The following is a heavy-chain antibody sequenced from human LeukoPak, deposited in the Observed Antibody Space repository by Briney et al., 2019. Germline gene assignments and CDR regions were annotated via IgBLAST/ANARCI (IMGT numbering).Heavy chain of an antibody. J-gene: IGHJ3*02. Sequence: GGSLRLSCAASGFTFSSYWMSWVRQAPGKGLEWVANIKQDGSEKYYVDSVKGRFTISRDNAKNSLYLQMNSLRAEDTAVYYCAKDRVLWFGENAFDIWGQGTMVTVSS. D-gene: IGHD3-10*01. V-gene: IGHV3-7*03. CDR2: IKQDGSEK. CDR1: GFTFSSYW. CDR3: AKDRVLWFGENAFDI.